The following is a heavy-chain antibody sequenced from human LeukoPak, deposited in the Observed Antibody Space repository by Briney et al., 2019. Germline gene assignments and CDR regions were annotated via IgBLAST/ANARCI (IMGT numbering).Heavy chain of an antibody. CDR1: GGTFSSYA. J-gene: IGHJ4*02. V-gene: IGHV1-69*04. Sequence: SVKVSCKASGGTFSSYAISWVRQAPGQGLEWMGRIIPILGIANYAQKFQGRVTITADKSTSTAYMELSSLRSEDTAVYYCARGCPYCGGDCFTYWGQGTLVTVSS. D-gene: IGHD2-21*02. CDR3: ARGCPYCGGDCFTY. CDR2: IIPILGIA.